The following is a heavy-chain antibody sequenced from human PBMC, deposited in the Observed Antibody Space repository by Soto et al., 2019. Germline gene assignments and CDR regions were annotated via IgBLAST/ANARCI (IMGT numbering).Heavy chain of an antibody. CDR2: ISYDGSNK. D-gene: IGHD1-26*01. V-gene: IGHV3-30-3*01. CDR1: GFTFSSYA. CDR3: AREEKLYYYYGMDV. J-gene: IGHJ6*02. Sequence: VQLVESGGGVVQPGRSLRLSCAASGFTFSSYAMHWVRQAPGKGLEWVAVISYDGSNKYYADSVKGRFTISRDNSKNTLYLQMNSLRAEDTAVYYCAREEKLYYYYGMDVWGQGTTVTVSS.